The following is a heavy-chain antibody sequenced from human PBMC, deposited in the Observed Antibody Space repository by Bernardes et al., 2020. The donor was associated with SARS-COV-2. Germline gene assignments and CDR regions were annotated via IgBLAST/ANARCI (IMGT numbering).Heavy chain of an antibody. CDR1: GYSISSSGYY. J-gene: IGHJ4*02. Sequence: SETLSLTCDVSGYSISSSGYYWIWLLQPPGKGLEWIGSIFHNGNTFNNPSLRSRVTLSVDTSKNQFYMTLTSVTAADTADYYCARDGSGWSRDYWGQGILVTVSS. CDR3: ARDGSGWSRDY. CDR2: IFHNGNT. V-gene: IGHV4-38-2*02. D-gene: IGHD6-19*01.